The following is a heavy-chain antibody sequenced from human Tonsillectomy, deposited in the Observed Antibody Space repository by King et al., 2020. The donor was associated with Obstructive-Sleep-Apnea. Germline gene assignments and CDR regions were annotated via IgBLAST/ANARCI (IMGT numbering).Heavy chain of an antibody. Sequence: VQLQESGPELVKPSGTLSLTCAVSGASISSTNRWTWVRQPPGKGLEWIGEISRSGTTNYNSSLKSRVTISVDKSKNQFSLNLTSVTAADTAVYYCARDRRLTVVTLDYYYGLDVWSHGTTVTVSS. CDR1: GASISSTNR. CDR2: ISRSGTT. D-gene: IGHD4-23*01. V-gene: IGHV4-4*02. J-gene: IGHJ6*02. CDR3: ARDRRLTVVTLDYYYGLDV.